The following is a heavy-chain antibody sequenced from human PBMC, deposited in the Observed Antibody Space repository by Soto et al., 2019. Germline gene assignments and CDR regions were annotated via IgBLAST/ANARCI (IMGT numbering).Heavy chain of an antibody. Sequence: QVQLLQSGAEVKKPGASVRISCEAFGHTFNNYVFHWVRQAPGQSLEWMGWINAGNGDTLYSEKFQGRLTVTRDTSAATVYMDLASLRPEDTAVYFCARDRSTVKSRLDHWGQGPLVIVSS. CDR1: GHTFNNYV. D-gene: IGHD4-17*01. CDR2: INAGNGDT. CDR3: ARDRSTVKSRLDH. V-gene: IGHV1-3*01. J-gene: IGHJ4*02.